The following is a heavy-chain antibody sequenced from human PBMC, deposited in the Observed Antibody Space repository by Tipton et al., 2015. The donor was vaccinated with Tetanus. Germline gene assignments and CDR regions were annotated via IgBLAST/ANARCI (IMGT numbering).Heavy chain of an antibody. V-gene: IGHV4-4*08. CDR3: ARRSYCTSTRCFDAFDL. J-gene: IGHJ3*01. D-gene: IGHD2-8*01. CDR1: GDSMTRYY. Sequence: TLSLTCTVSGDSMTRYYWSWIRQPPGKGLEWISYIFASGSTNYNPALKSRVTISMDTSKNQISLNLTSVTAADTAVYSCARRSYCTSTRCFDAFDLWGPGTRVTVSS. CDR2: IFASGST.